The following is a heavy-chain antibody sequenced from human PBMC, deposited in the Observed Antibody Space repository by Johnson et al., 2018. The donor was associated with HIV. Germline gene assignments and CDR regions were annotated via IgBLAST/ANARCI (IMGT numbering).Heavy chain of an antibody. CDR3: ARPRPRSAFDI. Sequence: VQLVESGGGVVQPGRSLRLSCAASGFTFSSYAMHWVRQAPGKGLEWVAVISYDGSNKYYADSVKGRFTISRDNSKNSLYLQMNSLRAEDTAVYYCARPRPRSAFDIWAQGTMVTVSS. J-gene: IGHJ3*02. CDR2: ISYDGSNK. CDR1: GFTFSSYA. V-gene: IGHV3-30-3*01. D-gene: IGHD6-6*01.